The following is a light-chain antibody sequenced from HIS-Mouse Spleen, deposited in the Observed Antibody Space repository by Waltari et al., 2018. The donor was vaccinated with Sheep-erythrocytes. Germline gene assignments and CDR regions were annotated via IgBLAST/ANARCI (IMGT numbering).Light chain of an antibody. V-gene: IGKV1-6*01. J-gene: IGKJ2*01. CDR2: AAS. CDR1: HGIRND. Sequence: AIQMTQSPSSLSASVRDRVTITCRASHGIRNDLGWYQQKPGKAPKLLIYAASRLQSGVPSRFSGSGSGTDFTLTISSLQPEDFATYYCLQDYNYPYTFGQGTKLEIK. CDR3: LQDYNYPYT.